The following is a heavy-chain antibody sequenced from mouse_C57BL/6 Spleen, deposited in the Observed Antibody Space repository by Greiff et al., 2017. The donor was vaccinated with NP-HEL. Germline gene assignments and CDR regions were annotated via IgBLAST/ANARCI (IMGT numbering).Heavy chain of an antibody. D-gene: IGHD1-1*01. Sequence: EVQLVESEGGLVQPGSSMKLSCTASGFTFSDYYMAWVRQVPEKGLEWVANINYDGSSTYYLDSLKSRFIISRDNAKSILYRQMSSLKAEDTATYYCARDLSSYGYIDVRGTGTTVTVSS. J-gene: IGHJ1*03. CDR3: ARDLSSYGYIDV. V-gene: IGHV5-16*01. CDR2: INYDGSST. CDR1: GFTFSDYY.